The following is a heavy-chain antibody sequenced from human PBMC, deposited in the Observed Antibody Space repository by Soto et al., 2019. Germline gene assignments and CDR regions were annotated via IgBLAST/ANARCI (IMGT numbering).Heavy chain of an antibody. CDR2: INPNSGGT. CDR3: ARVPLYGSSWYLYGMDV. CDR1: GYTFTGYY. V-gene: IGHV1-2*04. D-gene: IGHD6-13*01. Sequence: ASVKVSCKASGYTFTGYYMHWVRQAPGQGLEWMGWINPNSGGTNYAQKFQGWVTMTRDTSISTAYMELSRLRSDDTAVYYCARVPLYGSSWYLYGMDVWGQGTTVTVSS. J-gene: IGHJ6*02.